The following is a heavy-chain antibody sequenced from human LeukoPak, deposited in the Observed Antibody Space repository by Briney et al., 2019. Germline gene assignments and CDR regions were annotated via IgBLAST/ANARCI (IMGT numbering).Heavy chain of an antibody. CDR2: ISGSGGST. CDR3: AKDPFLPYYDFWSGYYPREGTFDY. D-gene: IGHD3-3*01. J-gene: IGHJ4*02. CDR1: GFTFSSYA. V-gene: IGHV3-23*01. Sequence: GGXLRLSCAASGFTFSSYAMSWVRQAPGKGLEWVSAISGSGGSTYYADSVKGRFTISRDNSKNTLYLQMNSLRAEDTAVYYCAKDPFLPYYDFWSGYYPREGTFDYWGQGTLVTVSS.